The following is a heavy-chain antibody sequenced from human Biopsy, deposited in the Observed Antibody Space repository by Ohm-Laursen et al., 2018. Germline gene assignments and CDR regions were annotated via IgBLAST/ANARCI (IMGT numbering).Heavy chain of an antibody. CDR1: GGSISSDY. J-gene: IGHJ3*01. CDR2: ISDRGTT. CDR3: ARPYRLDDYWNDDPPDAFDV. V-gene: IGHV4-59*01. Sequence: TLSLTCPVSGGSISSDYWSWIRQSPRKGLEWIGHISDRGTTNYNPSLRGRVTISVDTSKKQFSLKLSSVTAADTAVFFCARPYRLDDYWNDDPPDAFDVWGQGTMVTVSS. D-gene: IGHD3-3*01.